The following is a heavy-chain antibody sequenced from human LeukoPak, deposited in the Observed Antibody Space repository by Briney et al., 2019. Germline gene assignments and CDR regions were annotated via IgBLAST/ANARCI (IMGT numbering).Heavy chain of an antibody. CDR2: INPSGGST. Sequence: GASVKVSCKASGYTFTSYYMHWVRQAPGQGLEWMGIINPSGGSTNYAQKFQGRVTMTRDTSISTAYMELSRLRSDDTAVYYCARDTGITRYFDWFDPWGQGTLVTVSS. J-gene: IGHJ5*02. D-gene: IGHD3-9*01. CDR1: GYTFTSYY. V-gene: IGHV1-46*01. CDR3: ARDTGITRYFDWFDP.